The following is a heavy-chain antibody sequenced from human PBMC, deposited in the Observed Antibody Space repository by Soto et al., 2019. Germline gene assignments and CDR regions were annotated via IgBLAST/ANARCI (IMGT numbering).Heavy chain of an antibody. V-gene: IGHV1-2*04. CDR1: GYTFTGYY. D-gene: IGHD2-2*01. Sequence: ASVKVSCKASGYTFTGYYMHWVRQAPGQGLEWMGWINPNSGGTNYAQKFQGWVTMTRDTSISTAYMELSRLRSDDTAVYYCARDPIVVVPAATRDHHYYYYGMDVWGQGTTVTVSS. CDR2: INPNSGGT. CDR3: ARDPIVVVPAATRDHHYYYYGMDV. J-gene: IGHJ6*02.